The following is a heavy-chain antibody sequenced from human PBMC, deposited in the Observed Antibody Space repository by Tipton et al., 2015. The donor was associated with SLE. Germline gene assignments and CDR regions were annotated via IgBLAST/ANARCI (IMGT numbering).Heavy chain of an antibody. D-gene: IGHD3-22*01. J-gene: IGHJ3*02. V-gene: IGHV3-11*04. CDR2: ISSSGTTI. CDR3: ASLRYYYHSGGYRLLDI. CDR1: GFTFSDYY. Sequence: SLRLSCEASGFTFSDYYMSWIRQAPGKGLEWVSYISSSGTTIYYADSVKGRFTISRDNAKNSLYLQMNSLRAEDTAVYYCASLRYYYHSGGYRLLDIWGQGTMVTVSS.